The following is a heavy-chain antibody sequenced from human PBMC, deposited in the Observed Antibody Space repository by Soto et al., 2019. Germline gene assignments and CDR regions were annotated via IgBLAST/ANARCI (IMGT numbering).Heavy chain of an antibody. V-gene: IGHV1-18*01. D-gene: IGHD3-22*01. CDR1: GYTFTSYG. CDR2: ISAYNGNT. CDR3: ARGPPLYDSSGYYSDY. Sequence: ASVKVSCKASGYTFTSYGISWVRQAPGQGLEWMGWISAYNGNTNYAQKLQGRVTMTTDTSTSTAYMELRSLRSDDAAVYYCARGPPLYDSSGYYSDYWGQGTLVTVSS. J-gene: IGHJ4*02.